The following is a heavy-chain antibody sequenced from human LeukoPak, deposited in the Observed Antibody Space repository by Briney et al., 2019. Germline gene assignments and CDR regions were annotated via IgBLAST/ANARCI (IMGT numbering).Heavy chain of an antibody. V-gene: IGHV3-21*01. CDR3: ARFEFKDIVVVPANYYYYGMDV. Sequence: GGSLRLSCAASGFTFSSYSMNWVRQAPGKGLEWVSSISSSSSYIYYADSVKGRFTISRDNAKHSLYLQMNSLRAEDTAVYYCARFEFKDIVVVPANYYYYGMDVWGQGTTVTVSS. CDR2: ISSSSSYI. J-gene: IGHJ6*02. CDR1: GFTFSSYS. D-gene: IGHD2-2*01.